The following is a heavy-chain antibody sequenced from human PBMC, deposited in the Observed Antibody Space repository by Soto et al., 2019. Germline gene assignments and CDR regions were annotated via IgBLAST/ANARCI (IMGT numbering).Heavy chain of an antibody. CDR1: GFTFSDYY. D-gene: IGHD3-22*01. Sequence: QAQLVESGEGLVKPGGSLRLSCAAAGFTFSDYYMSCIRQAPGRGLEWFSYISSSSSYTNYADSVKGRFTISRDTASNSLYQQMNSLRAEDTAVYYCARFDDTDYYFDYWGQGTLVTVSS. CDR3: ARFDDTDYYFDY. CDR2: ISSSSSYT. J-gene: IGHJ4*02. V-gene: IGHV3-11*06.